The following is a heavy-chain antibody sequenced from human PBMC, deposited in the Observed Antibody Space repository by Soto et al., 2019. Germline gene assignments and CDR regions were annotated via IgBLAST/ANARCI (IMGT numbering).Heavy chain of an antibody. CDR3: AISVLIFGGHRKLYH. Sequence: QVQLVQSGAEVKKPGASVKVSCRASGYTFTDYAVTWVRQAPGQGLEWMGWINPFNCNTKSAHKYKDRVPMTTSTSTTTAYMELRTLTSDDTAVYYCAISVLIFGGHRKLYHWGQGTLVTVSS. D-gene: IGHD3-16*01. CDR1: GYTFTDYA. CDR2: INPFNCNT. J-gene: IGHJ5*02. V-gene: IGHV1-18*01.